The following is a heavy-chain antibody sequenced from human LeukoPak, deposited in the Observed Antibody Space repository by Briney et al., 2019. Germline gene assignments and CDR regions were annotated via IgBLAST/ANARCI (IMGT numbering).Heavy chain of an antibody. CDR3: ARVVAGNFDY. J-gene: IGHJ4*02. D-gene: IGHD6-19*01. Sequence: PGGSLRLSCAASGFTFSSYWMHWVRQGPGEGLVWVSRINSDGSSTNYADSVKGRFTISRDNAKNTLYLQMNSLRAEDTAMYYCARVVAGNFDYWGQGTLVTVSS. CDR2: INSDGSST. CDR1: GFTFSSYW. V-gene: IGHV3-74*01.